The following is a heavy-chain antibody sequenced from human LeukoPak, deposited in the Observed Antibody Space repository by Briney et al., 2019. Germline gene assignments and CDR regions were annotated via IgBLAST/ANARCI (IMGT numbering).Heavy chain of an antibody. Sequence: SETLSLTCTVSGDFITAYYWSWIRQPPGKGLEWIGRIYTSGSTNYNPSLKSRVTISVDTSKNQFSLKLSSVTAADTAVYYCAREAYYGSGSYYKPGYMDVWGKGTTVTISS. D-gene: IGHD3-10*01. CDR3: AREAYYGSGSYYKPGYMDV. J-gene: IGHJ6*03. CDR2: IYTSGST. V-gene: IGHV4-4*08. CDR1: GDFITAYY.